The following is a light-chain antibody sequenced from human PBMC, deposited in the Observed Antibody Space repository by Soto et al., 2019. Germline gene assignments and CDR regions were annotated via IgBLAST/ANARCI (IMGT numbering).Light chain of an antibody. CDR2: FNTAGRH. Sequence: QLVLTQSPSDSASLGASVKLTCTLSSAHCSYDIAWHQQQPEKGPRYLMKFNTAGRHSKGDGIPDRFSGSSSGAERYLTISSLQSDDEADYYCQTWGTGMVVFGGGTMVTVL. CDR1: SAHCSYD. CDR3: QTWGTGMVV. V-gene: IGLV4-69*01. J-gene: IGLJ2*01.